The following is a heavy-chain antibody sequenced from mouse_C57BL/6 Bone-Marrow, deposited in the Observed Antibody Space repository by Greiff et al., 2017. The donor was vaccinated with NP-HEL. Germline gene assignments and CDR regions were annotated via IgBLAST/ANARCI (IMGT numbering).Heavy chain of an antibody. J-gene: IGHJ3*01. CDR1: GYSITSGYY. D-gene: IGHD1-1*01. V-gene: IGHV3-6*01. CDR3: ARDQDYGSSPWFAY. CDR2: ISYDGSN. Sequence: VQLQQSGPGLVKPSQSLSLTCSVTGYSITSGYYWNWIRQFPGNKLEWMGYISYDGSNNYNPSLKNRISITRDTSKNQFFLKLNSVTTEDTATYYCARDQDYGSSPWFAYWGQGTLVTVSA.